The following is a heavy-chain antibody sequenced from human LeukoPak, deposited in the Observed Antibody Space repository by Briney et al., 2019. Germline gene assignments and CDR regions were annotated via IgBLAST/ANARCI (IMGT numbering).Heavy chain of an antibody. CDR3: ARWDDSAWAFGS. CDR1: GGSISSYY. CDR2: IYYSGST. Sequence: SETLSLTCTVSGGSISSYYWSWIRQPPGKGLEWIGYIYYSGSTNYNPSLKSRVTISVDTSKNQFSLKLSSVTAADTAVYFCARWDDSAWAFGSWGPGTLVTVSS. V-gene: IGHV4-59*01. J-gene: IGHJ4*02. D-gene: IGHD6-19*01.